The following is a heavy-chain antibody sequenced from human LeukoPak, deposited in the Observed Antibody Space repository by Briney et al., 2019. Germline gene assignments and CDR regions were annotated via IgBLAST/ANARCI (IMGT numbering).Heavy chain of an antibody. CDR3: ARTLYPWNFDY. CDR2: IYYSGST. J-gene: IGHJ4*02. CDR1: GDSISRNNYY. D-gene: IGHD1-1*01. V-gene: IGHV4-39*07. Sequence: SETLSLTCTVSGDSISRNNYYWGWIRQPPGKGLEWIASIYYSGSTYYNPSLKSRVTISVDPSKNQFSLKVKSVSAADTAVYYCARTLYPWNFDYWGQGTLVTVSS.